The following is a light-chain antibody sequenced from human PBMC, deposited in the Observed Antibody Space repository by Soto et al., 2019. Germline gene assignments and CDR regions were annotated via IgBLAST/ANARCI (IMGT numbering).Light chain of an antibody. J-gene: IGKJ1*01. CDR2: DAS. Sequence: ETVLTQSPATLSLSPGERATVSCRASQSVSSYLAWYQQKPGQAPRLLIYDASNRATGIPARFSGSGSGTDFTLTISSLQSEDFAVYYCQQRSNWPRTFGQGTKVDIK. V-gene: IGKV3-11*01. CDR3: QQRSNWPRT. CDR1: QSVSSY.